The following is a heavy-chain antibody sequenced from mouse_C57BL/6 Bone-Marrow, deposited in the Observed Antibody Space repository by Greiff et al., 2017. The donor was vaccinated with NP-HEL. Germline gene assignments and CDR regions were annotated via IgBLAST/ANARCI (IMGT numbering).Heavy chain of an antibody. CDR1: GYAFSSSW. V-gene: IGHV1-82*01. D-gene: IGHD1-1*01. CDR3: LLLLPDY. J-gene: IGHJ2*01. CDR2: IYPGDGDT. Sequence: QVQLQQSGPELVKPGASVKISCKASGYAFSSSWMNWVKQRPGKGLEWIGRIYPGDGDTNYNGKFKGKATLTADKSSSTAYMQLSSLTSEDSAVYFCLLLLPDYWGQGTTLTVSS.